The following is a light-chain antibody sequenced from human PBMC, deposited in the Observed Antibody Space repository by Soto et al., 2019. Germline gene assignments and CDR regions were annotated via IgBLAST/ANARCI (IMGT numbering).Light chain of an antibody. CDR1: RSISGQ. CDR3: QQYSAYPVT. V-gene: IGKV1-5*01. CDR2: DAS. J-gene: IGKJ4*01. Sequence: DIQITHSPSTLSSFALDRFTVTCRASRSISGQLAWYQQRPGKVPNLLITDASNLNGGVPSRFSGSGSGTEFTLTISSLQPDDIATYYCQQYSAYPVTFGGGTKV.